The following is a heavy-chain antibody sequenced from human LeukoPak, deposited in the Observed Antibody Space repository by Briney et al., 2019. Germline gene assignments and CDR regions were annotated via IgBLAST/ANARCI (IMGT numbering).Heavy chain of an antibody. Sequence: GGSLRLSCAASGFTFSDYYMSWIRQAPGKGLEWVSYISSSGSTIYYADSVKGRFTISRDNAKNSLYLQMNSLRAEDTAVYYCARGFRLSAIEDWFDPWGQGTLVTVSS. CDR2: ISSSGSTI. CDR1: GFTFSDYY. D-gene: IGHD2-2*02. CDR3: ARGFRLSAIEDWFDP. V-gene: IGHV3-11*01. J-gene: IGHJ5*02.